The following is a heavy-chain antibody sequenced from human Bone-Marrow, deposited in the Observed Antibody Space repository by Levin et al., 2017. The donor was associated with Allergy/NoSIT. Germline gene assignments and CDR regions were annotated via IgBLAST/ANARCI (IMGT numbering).Heavy chain of an antibody. CDR3: ARARVLYYYDSSGPLRY. J-gene: IGHJ4*02. CDR1: GGSFSGYY. D-gene: IGHD3-22*01. CDR2: INHSGST. Sequence: SETLSLTCAVYGGSFSGYYWSWIRQPPGKGLEWIGEINHSGSTNYNPSLKSRVTISVDTSKNQFSLKLSSVTAADTAVYYCARARVLYYYDSSGPLRYWGQGTLVTVSS. V-gene: IGHV4-34*01.